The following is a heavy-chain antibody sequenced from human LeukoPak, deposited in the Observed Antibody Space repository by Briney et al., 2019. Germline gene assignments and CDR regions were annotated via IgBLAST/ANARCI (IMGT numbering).Heavy chain of an antibody. CDR1: GFIFSDYN. V-gene: IGHV3-48*04. D-gene: IGHD1-26*01. CDR3: VREVGAPGYFQH. J-gene: IGHJ1*01. Sequence: GGSLRLSCEASGFIFSDYNMNWVRQAPGKGLEWLSFIDSSSSTIYYADSVKGRFAISRDNAKNSLFLQMDSLRAEDTAIYHCVREVGAPGYFQHWGQGTLVTVSS. CDR2: IDSSSSTI.